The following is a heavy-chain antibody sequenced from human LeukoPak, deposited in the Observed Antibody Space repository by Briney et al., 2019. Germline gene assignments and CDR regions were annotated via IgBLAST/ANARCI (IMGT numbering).Heavy chain of an antibody. J-gene: IGHJ3*02. Sequence: SETLSLTCTVSGGSISSYYWSWIRQPPGKGLEWIGYIYYSGSTNYNPSLKSRVTISEDMSKNQFSLKLTSVTAADTAVYYCAKDQVISGSEASDIWGQGTMVTVSS. CDR3: AKDQVISGSEASDI. CDR1: GGSISSYY. D-gene: IGHD2-21*01. CDR2: IYYSGST. V-gene: IGHV4-59*01.